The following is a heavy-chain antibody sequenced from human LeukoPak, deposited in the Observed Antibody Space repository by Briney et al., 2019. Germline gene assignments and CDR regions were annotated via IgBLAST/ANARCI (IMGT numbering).Heavy chain of an antibody. CDR1: GFTFSTYA. CDR3: AKDYYYDSSGYTN. CDR2: IPYDGSNK. Sequence: GGSLILSCAASGFTFSTYAMHWVRQAPGKGLEWVAVIPYDGSNKYYADSVKGRFTISRDNSKNTLYLQMNSLRAEDTAVYYCAKDYYYDSSGYTNWGQGTLVTVSS. J-gene: IGHJ4*02. D-gene: IGHD3-22*01. V-gene: IGHV3-30*04.